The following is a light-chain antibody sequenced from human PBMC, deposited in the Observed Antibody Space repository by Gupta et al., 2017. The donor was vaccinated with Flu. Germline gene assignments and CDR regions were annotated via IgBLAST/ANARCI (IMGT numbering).Light chain of an antibody. CDR1: TSIIGAGFH. Sequence: SVLTQPPSGSVAPGQRVTISCTGSTSIIGAGFHVHWFQHLPGTAPKLLINGDNNPPSGVPDRFSASKSGTSASLAITGLQAEDEADSYCQSYDSSLDGLYFFGTGTKVTVL. CDR3: QSYDSSLDGLYF. CDR2: GDN. J-gene: IGLJ1*01. V-gene: IGLV1-40*01.